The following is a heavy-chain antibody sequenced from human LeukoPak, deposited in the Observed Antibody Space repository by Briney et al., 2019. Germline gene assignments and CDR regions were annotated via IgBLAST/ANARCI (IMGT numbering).Heavy chain of an antibody. J-gene: IGHJ4*02. V-gene: IGHV3-30*04. CDR3: ARGTMYYYGSGTYPMNY. CDR1: GFTLTSYA. Sequence: PGGSLRLSCAASGFTLTSYAMHWDRQAPGKGLEWVAVISYDGSNKYYADSVKGRFTISRDNSKNTLYLQMNSLRAEDTAVYYCARGTMYYYGSGTYPMNYWGQGTLVTVSS. D-gene: IGHD3-10*01. CDR2: ISYDGSNK.